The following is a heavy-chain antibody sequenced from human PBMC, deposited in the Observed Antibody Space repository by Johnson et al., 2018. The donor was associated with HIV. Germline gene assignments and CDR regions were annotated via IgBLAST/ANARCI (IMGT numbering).Heavy chain of an antibody. V-gene: IGHV3-66*01. Sequence: EVQLVESGGGLVQPGGSLRLSCAASGFTFSSSAMHWVNQAPGKGLEWVSVIYSDGSTYYADSVKGRFTISRDNSKNTLYLQMNSLRAEDTAVYYCARDWGYDSSGYYYGAFDIWGQGTMVTVSS. D-gene: IGHD3-22*01. J-gene: IGHJ3*02. CDR2: IYSDGST. CDR1: GFTFSSSA. CDR3: ARDWGYDSSGYYYGAFDI.